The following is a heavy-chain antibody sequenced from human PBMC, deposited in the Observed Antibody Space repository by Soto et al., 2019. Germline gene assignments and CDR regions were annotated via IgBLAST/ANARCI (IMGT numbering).Heavy chain of an antibody. Sequence: EVQLVESGGGLVQPGGSLRLSCAASGFTFSSYWMHWVRQAPGKGLVWVSRINSDGSSTSYADSVKGRFTISRDNTKNTLYLQMNSLRAEDTAVYYCARGQLFRGQWLVREDFDYWGQGTLVTVSS. J-gene: IGHJ4*02. CDR1: GFTFSSYW. CDR2: INSDGSST. CDR3: ARGQLFRGQWLVREDFDY. V-gene: IGHV3-74*01. D-gene: IGHD6-19*01.